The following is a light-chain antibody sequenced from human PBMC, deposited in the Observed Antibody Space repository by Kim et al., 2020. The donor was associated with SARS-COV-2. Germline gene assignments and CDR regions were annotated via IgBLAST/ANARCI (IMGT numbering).Light chain of an antibody. CDR1: TGAVTSDSY. CDR3: VLHYSGAQV. CDR2: STN. Sequence: PGGTVTLTFASSTGAVTSDSYPNWLQQKPGQAPRPLIYSTNNKHSWTPARFSGSLLGGKAALTLSGVQPEDEAEYYCVLHYSGAQVFGGGTQLTVL. V-gene: IGLV7-43*01. J-gene: IGLJ3*02.